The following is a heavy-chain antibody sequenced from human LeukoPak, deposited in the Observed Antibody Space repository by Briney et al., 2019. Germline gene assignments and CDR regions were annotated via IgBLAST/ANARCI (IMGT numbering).Heavy chain of an antibody. CDR1: GYTVTAYN. D-gene: IGHD4/OR15-4a*01. J-gene: IGHJ6*02. CDR3: AREVWGYTVNYYYGMDV. V-gene: IGHV1-2*02. CDR2: IDPNSGGT. Sequence: ASVKVSCKASGYTVTAYNMHWVRQAPEQGSEWMGWIDPNSGGTNSAQKFQGRVTMTRDTSINTAYMELSTLRSDDTAVYYCAREVWGYTVNYYYGMDVWGQGTTVTVSS.